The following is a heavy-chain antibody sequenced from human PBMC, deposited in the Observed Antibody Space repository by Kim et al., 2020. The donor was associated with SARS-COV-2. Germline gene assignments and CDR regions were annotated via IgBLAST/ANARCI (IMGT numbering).Heavy chain of an antibody. CDR1: GFTFSSYG. V-gene: IGHV3-30*18. CDR3: AKEMETGYSTSSYFDY. Sequence: GGSLRLSCAASGFTFSSYGMHWVREAPGKGLEWVAVIAYDGSIKYYADSVKGRFTISRDNSKNTLYLQMNSLRGEDTALYYCAKEMETGYSTSSYFDYWGQGTLVTSPQ. J-gene: IGHJ4*02. CDR2: IAYDGSIK. D-gene: IGHD6-13*01.